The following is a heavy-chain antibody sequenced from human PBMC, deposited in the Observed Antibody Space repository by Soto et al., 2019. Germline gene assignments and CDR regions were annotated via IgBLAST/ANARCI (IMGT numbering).Heavy chain of an antibody. CDR1: GFMFSNYA. V-gene: IGHV3-23*01. CDR3: AKWDAHGIIPPTVGGNYAYYDMDV. D-gene: IGHD1-26*01. CDR2: INGSGGGT. J-gene: IGHJ6*02. Sequence: EVQLLESGGGLVQPGGSLRLSCADSGFMFSNYAMGWVRQAPGRALEWVSAINGSGGGTYYADSVKGQVTVSRDNSKITLYLQMHSLRAEDTAIFFCAKWDAHGIIPPTVGGNYAYYDMDVCGQGTRVTVSS.